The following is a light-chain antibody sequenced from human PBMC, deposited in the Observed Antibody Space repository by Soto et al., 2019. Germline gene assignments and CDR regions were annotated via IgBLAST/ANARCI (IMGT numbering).Light chain of an antibody. Sequence: QSALTQPASVSGSPGQSITISCTGTSSDVGGYKYVSWYQQHPGKAPKLIVSEVSHRPSGVSNRFSGSKSGNTASLTISGLQSEDEADYYCVSYTSDDVRYVFGTGTKLTVL. V-gene: IGLV2-14*01. J-gene: IGLJ1*01. CDR1: SSDVGGYKY. CDR2: EVS. CDR3: VSYTSDDVRYV.